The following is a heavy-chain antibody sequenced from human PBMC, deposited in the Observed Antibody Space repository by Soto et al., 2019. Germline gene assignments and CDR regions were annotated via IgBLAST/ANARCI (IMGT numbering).Heavy chain of an antibody. Sequence: RAAVKVSCKASGGTFSSYAISWVRQAPGQGLEWMGGIIPIFGTANYAQKFQGRVTITADESTSTAYMELSSLRSEDTAVYYCAREIDLPMDVWGQRTTVTVSS. D-gene: IGHD3-9*01. J-gene: IGHJ6*02. CDR1: GGTFSSYA. V-gene: IGHV1-69*13. CDR3: AREIDLPMDV. CDR2: IIPIFGTA.